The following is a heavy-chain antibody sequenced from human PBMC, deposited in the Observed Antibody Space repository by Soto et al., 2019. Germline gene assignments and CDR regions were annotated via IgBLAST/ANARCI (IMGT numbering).Heavy chain of an antibody. CDR1: GFTLSSYA. CDR2: MSGSGINT. CDR3: VRENYYYGMDV. D-gene: IGHD3-10*01. V-gene: IGHV3-23*01. J-gene: IGHJ6*02. Sequence: PGGSLRLSCAASGFTLSSYAMSWVRQAPGKGLEWVSAMSGSGINTFYADSVKGRFAISRDISRNALYLQLNSLRSEDTAVYYCVRENYYYGMDVWGQGTTVTVSS.